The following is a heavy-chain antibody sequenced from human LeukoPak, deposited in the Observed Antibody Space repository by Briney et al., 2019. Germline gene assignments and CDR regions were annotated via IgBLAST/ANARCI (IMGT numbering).Heavy chain of an antibody. D-gene: IGHD6-19*01. V-gene: IGHV3-30*02. CDR1: GFTFSSYG. CDR3: ANEYSSGWIDY. Sequence: GGSLRLSCAASGFTFSSYGMHWVRQAPGKGLQWVAFIQYDGSNKYYADSVKGRFTISRDNSRNTLYLQMNSLRAEDTAVYYCANEYSSGWIDYWGQGTLVTVSS. J-gene: IGHJ4*02. CDR2: IQYDGSNK.